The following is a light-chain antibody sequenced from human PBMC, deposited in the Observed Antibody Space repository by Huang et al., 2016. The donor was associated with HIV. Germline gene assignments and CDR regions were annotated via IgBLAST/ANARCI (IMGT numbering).Light chain of an antibody. CDR2: SES. CDR1: QNINTW. V-gene: IGKV1-5*03. Sequence: DIQMTQSPSTLSASVGDRVTITCRASQNINTWLAWYQQRPGKAPNLLIYSESSLQIAVPSRFTGSGSGTEFTLTITSLQPDDLGTYYCQQYNTYWYTFGQGTKLEI. J-gene: IGKJ2*01. CDR3: QQYNTYWYT.